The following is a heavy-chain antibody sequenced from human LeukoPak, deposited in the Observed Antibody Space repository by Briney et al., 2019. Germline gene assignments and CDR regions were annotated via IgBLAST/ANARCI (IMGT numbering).Heavy chain of an antibody. Sequence: GGSLRLSCAASGFTFSSYWMSWVRQAPGKGLEWVANIKQDGSEKYYVDSVKGRFTISRDNAKNSLYLQMNSLRAEDTAVYYCARDRRQLWPEGAFDIWGQGTMVTVSS. CDR1: GFTFSSYW. CDR2: IKQDGSEK. V-gene: IGHV3-7*01. CDR3: ARDRRQLWPEGAFDI. D-gene: IGHD5-18*01. J-gene: IGHJ3*02.